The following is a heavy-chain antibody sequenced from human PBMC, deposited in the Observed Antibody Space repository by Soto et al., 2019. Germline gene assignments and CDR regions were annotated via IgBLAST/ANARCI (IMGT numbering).Heavy chain of an antibody. CDR1: GYNLHTFD. CDR2: MNPNSGNT. J-gene: IGHJ4*02. CDR3: AGGNFRY. Sequence: ASVNVSCKASGYNLHTFDLYWVRQATGHGLEWMGWMNPNSGNTGYAQELRGRVTMTRNTSNTTAYMELTSLTSDDTGVYYCAGGNFRYWGQGTLVTVSS. V-gene: IGHV1-8*02.